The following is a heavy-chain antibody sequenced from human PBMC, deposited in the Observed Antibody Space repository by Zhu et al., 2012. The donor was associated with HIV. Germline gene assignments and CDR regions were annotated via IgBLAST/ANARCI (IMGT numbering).Heavy chain of an antibody. D-gene: IGHD5-12*01. CDR3: ARHQATILRYGGSPRTDYKYFNMDV. CDR1: GGSFSAYY. CDR2: INHTGNA. Sequence: QVQLQQWGAGLVKPSGTLSLGCTISGGSFSAYYWSWIRQSPGGGLEWIGEINHTGNATYNPSLKSRVTISMDTSKNQFSLKLTSVAAADXAVYYCARHQATILRYGGSPRTDYKYFNMDVWGQGT. J-gene: IGHJ6*02. V-gene: IGHV4-34*01.